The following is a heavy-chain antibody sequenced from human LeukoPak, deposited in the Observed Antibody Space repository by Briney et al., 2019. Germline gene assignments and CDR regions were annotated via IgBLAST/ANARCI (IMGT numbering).Heavy chain of an antibody. Sequence: GGSLRLSCVASAFAFSTYTMHWVRQAPGKGLEWVAVVSHDSTHKYYADSVQGRFTISRDNSKNTVYLQMNSLRAEDTAVYYCARWPYSSSYYFDYWGQGTLVTVSS. CDR3: ARWPYSSSYYFDY. V-gene: IGHV3-30-3*01. CDR1: AFAFSTYT. CDR2: VSHDSTHK. D-gene: IGHD6-6*01. J-gene: IGHJ4*02.